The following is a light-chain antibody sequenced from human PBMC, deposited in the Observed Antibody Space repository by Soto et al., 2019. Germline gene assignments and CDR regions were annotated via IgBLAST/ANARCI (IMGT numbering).Light chain of an antibody. CDR3: QKYGSSFT. Sequence: EIVLTQSPGTLSLSPGERATLSCRASQSISSNYLAWYQHKPGQGPRLLIYGASRRATGIPDRVSGSGSGTDLTLTIRRLEPADFALYYCQKYGSSFTFGPGTKVDIK. CDR2: GAS. CDR1: QSISSNY. V-gene: IGKV3-20*01. J-gene: IGKJ3*01.